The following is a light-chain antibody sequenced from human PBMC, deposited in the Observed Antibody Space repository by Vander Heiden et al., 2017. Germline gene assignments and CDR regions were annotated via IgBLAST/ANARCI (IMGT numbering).Light chain of an antibody. Sequence: DIVMTQSPDSLAVSLGERATINCKSSQSVLYSSNNKNYLAWYQQKPGQPPKLLIYWASTRESGVPDRFSGSGSVTDFTLTISSLQAEDVAVYYCQHDDSTPYTFGQGTKLEIK. V-gene: IGKV4-1*01. J-gene: IGKJ2*01. CDR2: WAS. CDR3: QHDDSTPYT. CDR1: QSVLYSSNNKNY.